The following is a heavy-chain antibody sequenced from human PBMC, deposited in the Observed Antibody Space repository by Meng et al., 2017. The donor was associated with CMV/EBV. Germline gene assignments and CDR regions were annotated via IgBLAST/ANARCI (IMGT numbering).Heavy chain of an antibody. Sequence: QVQLQQWGAGLLTPSETLSLTFAVYGGSFSGYYWSWIRQPPGKGLEWIGEINHSGSTNYNPSLKSRVTISVDTSKNQFSLKLSSVTAADTAVYYCARGGNWFDPWGQGTLVTVSS. CDR3: ARGGNWFDP. J-gene: IGHJ5*02. CDR1: GGSFSGYY. CDR2: INHSGST. V-gene: IGHV4-34*01.